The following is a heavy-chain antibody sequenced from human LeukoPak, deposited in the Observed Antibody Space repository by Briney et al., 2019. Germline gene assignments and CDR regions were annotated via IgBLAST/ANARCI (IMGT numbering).Heavy chain of an antibody. D-gene: IGHD3-10*01. CDR3: AKKGESLDYYYMDV. Sequence: SEALSLTCTVSGDSIISYYWSWIRQPPGKGLEWIGYIHYSGITDYNPSLKSRVTMSVDTSKNQFSLKLSSVTAADTAVYYCAKKGESLDYYYMDVWGQGTTVTVSS. V-gene: IGHV4-59*01. CDR2: IHYSGIT. CDR1: GDSIISYY. J-gene: IGHJ6*02.